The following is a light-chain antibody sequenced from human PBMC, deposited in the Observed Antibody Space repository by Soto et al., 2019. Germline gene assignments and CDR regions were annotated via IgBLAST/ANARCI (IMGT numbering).Light chain of an antibody. CDR1: QSISSW. J-gene: IGKJ4*01. Sequence: DIPMTQSPSTLSASVGDRVTITCRASQSISSWLAWYQRKPGKAPKVLIYDASSLESGVPSRFSGSGSGTEYTLTISSLQPEDFAANHCQQYKENTVSFGGGTKEEIQ. CDR3: QQYKENTVS. V-gene: IGKV1-5*01. CDR2: DAS.